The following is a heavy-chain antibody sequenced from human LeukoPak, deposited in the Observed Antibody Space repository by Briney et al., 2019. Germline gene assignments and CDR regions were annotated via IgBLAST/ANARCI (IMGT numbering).Heavy chain of an antibody. Sequence: PGGSLRLSCAASGFTFTKYWMTWVRQAPGKGLEWVANIKQDGSEKFYVDSVKGRFTISRDNAKNSLDLQINSLGAEDTAVYYCAKDRGNVLLWFGELWFDYWGQGTLVTVSS. V-gene: IGHV3-7*03. J-gene: IGHJ4*02. CDR1: GFTFTKYW. CDR3: AKDRGNVLLWFGELWFDY. D-gene: IGHD3-10*01. CDR2: IKQDGSEK.